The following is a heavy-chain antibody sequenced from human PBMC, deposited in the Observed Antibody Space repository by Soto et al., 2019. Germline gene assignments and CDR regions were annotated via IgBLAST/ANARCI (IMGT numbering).Heavy chain of an antibody. V-gene: IGHV1-69*04. CDR3: ARDWDYYDSSGYLMNEKYYFDY. CDR1: GGTFSSYT. CDR2: IIPILGIA. J-gene: IGHJ4*02. Sequence: ASVKVSCKASGGTFSSYTISWVRQAPGQGLEWMGRIIPILGIANYAQKFQGRVTITADKSTSTAYMELSSLRSEDTAVYYCARDWDYYDSSGYLMNEKYYFDYWGQGTLVTVSS. D-gene: IGHD3-22*01.